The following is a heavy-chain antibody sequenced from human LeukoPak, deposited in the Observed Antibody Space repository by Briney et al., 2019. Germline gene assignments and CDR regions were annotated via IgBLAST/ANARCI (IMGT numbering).Heavy chain of an antibody. J-gene: IGHJ4*02. Sequence: GGSLRLSCAASGFTLSGYWMHWVRQAPGQGLVWVSHINSDGTNTRYADSVQGRFTISRDNARNTLYLQMRSLRADDTAVYYCARIGSNAALDYWGQGALVTVSS. V-gene: IGHV3-74*01. CDR3: ARIGSNAALDY. CDR1: GFTLSGYW. D-gene: IGHD6-13*01. CDR2: INSDGTNT.